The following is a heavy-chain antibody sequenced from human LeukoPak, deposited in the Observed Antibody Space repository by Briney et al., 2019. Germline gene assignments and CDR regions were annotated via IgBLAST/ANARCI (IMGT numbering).Heavy chain of an antibody. CDR3: ARVGEYSSSSGEYNWFDP. Sequence: GSLRLSCAASGFTFSSYAMSWIRQPPGKGLEWIGSIYHSGSTYYNPSLKSRVTISVDTSKNQFSLKLSSVTAADTAVYYCARVGEYSSSSGEYNWFDPWGQGTLVTVSS. CDR1: GFTFSSYA. D-gene: IGHD6-6*01. J-gene: IGHJ5*02. CDR2: IYHSGST. V-gene: IGHV4-38-2*01.